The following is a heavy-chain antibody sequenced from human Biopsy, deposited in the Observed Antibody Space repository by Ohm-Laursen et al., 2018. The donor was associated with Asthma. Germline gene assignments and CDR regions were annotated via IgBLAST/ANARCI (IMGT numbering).Heavy chain of an antibody. Sequence: TLSLTCTVSYGSITSGGYYWTWIRQLPGKGPEWIGFIYYSGSTYYNPSLKSRVSISIDTSKNQFSLKLSSVTAADTAVYYCARAQDYYDSRGYYRSFDYWGQGTLVTVSS. CDR2: IYYSGST. D-gene: IGHD3-22*01. V-gene: IGHV4-31*03. J-gene: IGHJ4*02. CDR1: YGSITSGGYY. CDR3: ARAQDYYDSRGYYRSFDY.